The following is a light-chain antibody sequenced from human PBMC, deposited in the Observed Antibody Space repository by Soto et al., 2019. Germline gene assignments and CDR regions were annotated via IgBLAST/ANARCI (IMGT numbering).Light chain of an antibody. CDR1: QSVTYN. Sequence: EIVMTQSPATLSVSPGETATLSCRASQSVTYNLAWYQQKPGQGPRLLIYGAFTRATGIPARFSGSGSGTEFTLTISSLQSEEFAVYYCQEYKNWPPLTFGGGTKVEIK. CDR3: QEYKNWPPLT. CDR2: GAF. J-gene: IGKJ4*01. V-gene: IGKV3-15*01.